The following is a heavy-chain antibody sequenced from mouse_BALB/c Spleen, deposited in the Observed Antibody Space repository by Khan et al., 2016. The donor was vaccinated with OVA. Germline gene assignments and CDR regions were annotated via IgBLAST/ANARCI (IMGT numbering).Heavy chain of an antibody. CDR3: LNNCSISAWFTY. J-gene: IGHJ3*01. D-gene: IGHD2-5*01. Sequence: QVQLKQSGAELAKPGASVKMSCRASGYTFTSYWMHWVKQRPGQGLEWIGYINPSTDYTEYNQKFKDKATLTVDKSSSTAYTQLPSLTSEDAAVYYCLNNCSISAWFTYGGQGTLVTVSA. CDR1: GYTFTSYW. V-gene: IGHV1-7*01. CDR2: INPSTDYT.